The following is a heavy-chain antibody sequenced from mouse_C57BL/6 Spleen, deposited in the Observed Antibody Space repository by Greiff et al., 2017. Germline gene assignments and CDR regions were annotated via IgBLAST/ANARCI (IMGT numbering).Heavy chain of an antibody. CDR2: IGPGSGST. J-gene: IGHJ4*01. CDR3: AICYYGTYYAMDY. V-gene: IGHV1-77*01. Sequence: VQLQQSGAELVKPGASVKISCKASGYTFTDYYINWVKQRPGQGLEWIGKIGPGSGSTYYNEKVKGKATLTADKSSSTAYQQLSSLTSEASAVYVYAICYYGTYYAMDYWGQGTSVTVAS. CDR1: GYTFTDYY. D-gene: IGHD1-1*01.